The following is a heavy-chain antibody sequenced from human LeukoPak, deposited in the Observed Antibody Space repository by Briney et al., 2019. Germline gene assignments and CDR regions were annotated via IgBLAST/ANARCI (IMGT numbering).Heavy chain of an antibody. Sequence: ASVKVSCKASGGTFSSYAISWVRQAPGQGLEWMGRIIPIFGTANYAQKFQGRVTITTDESTSTAYMELRSLRSDDTAVYYCARPLWFGELLPYDYWGQGTLVTVSS. D-gene: IGHD3-10*01. CDR2: IIPIFGTA. V-gene: IGHV1-69*05. J-gene: IGHJ4*02. CDR1: GGTFSSYA. CDR3: ARPLWFGELLPYDY.